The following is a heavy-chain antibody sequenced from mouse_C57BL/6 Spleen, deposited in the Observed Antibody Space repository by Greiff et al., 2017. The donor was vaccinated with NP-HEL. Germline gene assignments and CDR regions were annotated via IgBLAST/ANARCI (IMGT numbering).Heavy chain of an antibody. CDR2: INPNYGTT. V-gene: IGHV1-39*01. CDR1: GYSFTDYN. D-gene: IGHD4-1*01. CDR3: ASPVGRWAMDY. J-gene: IGHJ4*01. Sequence: EVQLRQSGPELVKPGASVKISCKASGYSFTDYNMNWVKQRNGKSLEWMGVINPNYGTTSYNQKFKGKATLTVDQSSSTAYMQLNRLTSGDSAVYYCASPVGRWAMDYWGQGTSVTVSS.